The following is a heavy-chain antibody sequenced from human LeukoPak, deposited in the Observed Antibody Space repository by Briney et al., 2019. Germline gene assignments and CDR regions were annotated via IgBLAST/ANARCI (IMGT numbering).Heavy chain of an antibody. J-gene: IGHJ4*02. D-gene: IGHD6-19*01. Sequence: TLSLTCTVSGDSRSSGDYFWNWIRQPPGKALEWLARIDWDDDEFYSTSLRTRLAISKDTSKNQVVLTMTNMDPVDTATYYCAHSSSRSSGWSGWGQGTLVTVSS. V-gene: IGHV2-70*12. CDR2: IDWDDDE. CDR3: AHSSSRSSGWSG. CDR1: GDSRSSGDYF.